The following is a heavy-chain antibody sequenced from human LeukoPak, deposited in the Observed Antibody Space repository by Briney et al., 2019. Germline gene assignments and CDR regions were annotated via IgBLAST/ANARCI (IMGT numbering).Heavy chain of an antibody. Sequence: GGSLRLSCAASGFTFSNAWMSWVRQAPGKGLEWVGRIKSKTDGGTTDYAAPVKGRFTISRDDSKNTLYLQMNSLKTEDTAVHYCTTDWSVDIVATTKGYWGQGTLVTVSS. V-gene: IGHV3-15*01. CDR1: GFTFSNAW. CDR2: IKSKTDGGTT. J-gene: IGHJ4*02. D-gene: IGHD5-12*01. CDR3: TTDWSVDIVATTKGY.